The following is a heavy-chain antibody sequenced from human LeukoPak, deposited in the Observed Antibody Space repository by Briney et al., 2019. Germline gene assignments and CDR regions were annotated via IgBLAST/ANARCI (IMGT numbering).Heavy chain of an antibody. CDR3: TSLRPAVPHAGEAYGI. J-gene: IGHJ3*02. CDR2: MKQDGSDK. CDR1: GFTFSSYW. V-gene: IGHV3-7*01. D-gene: IGHD2-2*01. Sequence: QAGGSLRLSCEASGFTFSSYWMSWVRQAPGKGPEWVAHMKQDGSDKNYADSVKGRFTVSRDNAKNSLYLQMNSLRGEDTAVYYCTSLRPAVPHAGEAYGIWSQGTMVNVS.